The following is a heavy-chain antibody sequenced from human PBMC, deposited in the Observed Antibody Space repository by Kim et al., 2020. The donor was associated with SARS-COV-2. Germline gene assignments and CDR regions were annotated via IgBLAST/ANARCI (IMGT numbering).Heavy chain of an antibody. J-gene: IGHJ4*02. V-gene: IGHV3-48*02. CDR3: ASLHAAAY. D-gene: IGHD6-25*01. Sequence: YADSVKGRFTISRDDAKNTLYLQMNSLRDGDTAVYYCASLHAAAYWGQGILVTVSS.